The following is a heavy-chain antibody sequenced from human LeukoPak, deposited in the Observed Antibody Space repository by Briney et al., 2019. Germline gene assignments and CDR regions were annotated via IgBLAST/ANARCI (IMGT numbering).Heavy chain of an antibody. V-gene: IGHV4-4*07. Sequence: SETLSLTCTVSGGSISSYYWSWIRQPAGKGLEWIGRIYTSGSTNYNPTLKSRVTMSVDTSKNQFSLKLSSVTAADTAVYYCARYAGTSYHYYYYYGMDVWGQGTTVTVSS. CDR1: GGSISSYY. D-gene: IGHD1-1*01. J-gene: IGHJ6*02. CDR3: ARYAGTSYHYYYYYGMDV. CDR2: IYTSGST.